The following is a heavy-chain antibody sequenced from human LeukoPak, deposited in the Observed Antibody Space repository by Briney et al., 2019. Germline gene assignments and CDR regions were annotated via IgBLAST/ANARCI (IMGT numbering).Heavy chain of an antibody. CDR1: GGSISSGSYY. V-gene: IGHV4-31*03. J-gene: IGHJ4*02. Sequence: SETLSLTCTVSGGSISSGSYYWSWIRQHPGKGLEWIGYIYYSGSTYYNPSLKSRVTISVDTSKNQFSLKLSSVTAADTAVYYCAREGSSSLPDYWGQGTLVTVSS. CDR2: IYYSGST. D-gene: IGHD6-6*01. CDR3: AREGSSSLPDY.